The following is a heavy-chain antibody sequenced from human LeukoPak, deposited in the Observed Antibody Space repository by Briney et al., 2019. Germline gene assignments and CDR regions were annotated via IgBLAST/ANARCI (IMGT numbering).Heavy chain of an antibody. CDR2: IDATSRTI. CDR1: GFTFSDHY. CDR3: ARGHYGLDY. Sequence: GGSLRLSCAASGFTFSDHYMTWLRQAPGKGLEWVSYIDATSRTIYYADSVKGRFTISRDNAENPLFLQMNSLRAEDTAVDYCARGHYGLDYWGQGTLVTVSS. D-gene: IGHD4-17*01. J-gene: IGHJ4*02. V-gene: IGHV3-11*01.